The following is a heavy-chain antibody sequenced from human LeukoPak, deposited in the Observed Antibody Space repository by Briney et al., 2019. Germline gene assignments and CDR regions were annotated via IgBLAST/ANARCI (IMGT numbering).Heavy chain of an antibody. V-gene: IGHV1-2*02. D-gene: IGHD3-22*01. Sequence: GASVKVSRKAPGSTFAGYYVHWVRQAPGQGLEWMGWINPSSGSTNYVQKFQGRLTMTRDTSISTAYMDLSSLRSDDTAVYYCARDHGPYYDIPLHYWGQGTLVTVSS. CDR2: INPSSGST. CDR3: ARDHGPYYDIPLHY. CDR1: GSTFAGYY. J-gene: IGHJ4*02.